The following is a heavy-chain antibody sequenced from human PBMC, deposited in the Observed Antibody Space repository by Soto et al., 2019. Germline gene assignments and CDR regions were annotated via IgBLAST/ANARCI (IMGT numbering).Heavy chain of an antibody. V-gene: IGHV3-66*01. CDR3: ASDPYSSIAGV. CDR1: GFTVSRNH. D-gene: IGHD6-13*01. CDR2: TYSDGTT. J-gene: IGHJ4*02. Sequence: EVQLVESGGGLVQPGGSLRLSCAASGFTVSRNHLSWVRQAPGKGLEWVSITYSDGTTYYTDSVKGRFTISRDNSKTTLYLQMSSLRVDDTAVYFCASDPYSSIAGVWGQGTLVTVSS.